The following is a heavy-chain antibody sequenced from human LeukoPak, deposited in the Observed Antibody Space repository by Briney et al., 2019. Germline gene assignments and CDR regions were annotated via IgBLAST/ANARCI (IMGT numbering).Heavy chain of an antibody. V-gene: IGHV1-2*02. CDR1: GYTFTGYY. D-gene: IGHD3-22*01. Sequence: ASVKVSCKASGYTFTGYYMHWVRQAPGQGLEWMGWINPNSGGTNYAQKFQGRVTMTRDTSISTAYMELSRLRSDDTAVYYGAALSYYDSSGSYMDVWGKGTTVTVSS. CDR2: INPNSGGT. J-gene: IGHJ6*03. CDR3: AALSYYDSSGSYMDV.